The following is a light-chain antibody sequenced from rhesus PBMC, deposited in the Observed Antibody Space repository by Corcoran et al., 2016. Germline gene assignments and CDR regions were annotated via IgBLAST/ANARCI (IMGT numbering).Light chain of an antibody. CDR3: QQHNSYPRT. CDR1: QSVSSN. Sequence: EIVMTQSPATLSLSPGKRATLSCRASQSVSSNLAWYQQKPGQAPSLLIYGASSRAPSIPDRFSGMGSGTDFTLTISSREPEDFATDYCQQHNSYPRTFGQGTKVEIK. V-gene: IGKV3-42*03. J-gene: IGKJ1*01. CDR2: GAS.